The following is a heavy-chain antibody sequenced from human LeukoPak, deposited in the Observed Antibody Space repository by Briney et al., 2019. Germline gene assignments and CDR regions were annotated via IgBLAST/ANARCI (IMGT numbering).Heavy chain of an antibody. CDR2: ISRSGDST. V-gene: IGHV3-23*01. Sequence: GSLRLSCAASGFTFSSYAMSWVRQAPGKGLEWVSAISRSGDSTYYADSVKGRFTISRDNSKNTLYLQMNSLRAEDTAVYYCAKEQRGYTGYAVGSWFDPWGQGTLVTVSS. CDR3: AKEQRGYTGYAVGSWFDP. J-gene: IGHJ5*02. CDR1: GFTFSSYA. D-gene: IGHD5-12*01.